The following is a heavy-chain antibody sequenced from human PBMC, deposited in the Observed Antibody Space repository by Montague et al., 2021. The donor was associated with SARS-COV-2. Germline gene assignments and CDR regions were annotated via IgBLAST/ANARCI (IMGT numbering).Heavy chain of an antibody. J-gene: IGHJ4*01. CDR2: IFCDDAK. Sequence: PALVKPTQILMLTCTFSGFSLSTSGVGVGWIRQPPGKALEWLAFIFCDDAKHYIPSLKTRLTITKDTSKNQVVLTMSNMDLVDTATYYWSHSVPTITALPTHPFDFWGQGTLVIVSS. V-gene: IGHV2-5*02. CDR3: SHSVPTITALPTHPFDF. D-gene: IGHD3-10*01. CDR1: GFSLSTSGVG.